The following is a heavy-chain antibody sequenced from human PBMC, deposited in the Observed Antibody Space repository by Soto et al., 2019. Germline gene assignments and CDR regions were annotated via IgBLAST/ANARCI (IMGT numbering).Heavy chain of an antibody. CDR1: GGSINTFY. CDR3: AREGSYSAYNFAHGIQLWSFDF. J-gene: IGHJ4*02. D-gene: IGHD5-12*01. Sequence: SETRSRTWTVSGGSINTFYWSWVRQPAGKGLGWTGRIFSSGSTSFNPSLESRVAMSVDTSKNHFSLNLSSVTAADMAVYYCAREGSYSAYNFAHGIQLWSFDFWGQGALVTVSS. V-gene: IGHV4-4*07. CDR2: IFSSGST.